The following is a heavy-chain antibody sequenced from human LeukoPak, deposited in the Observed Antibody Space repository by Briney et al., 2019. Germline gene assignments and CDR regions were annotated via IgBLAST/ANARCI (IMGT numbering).Heavy chain of an antibody. CDR2: IYYSGST. V-gene: IGHV4-39*01. J-gene: IGHJ4*02. CDR1: GGSISSSSYY. CDR3: ARQGGVVLAAANYFDY. Sequence: PETLSLTCTVSGGSISSSSYYWGWIRHPPGKGLEWPGRIYYSGSTYYNPSLKGRVTISVDTSKNKFSLKLSSVTAADTAVDYCARQGGVVLAAANYFDYWGQGTLVTVSS. D-gene: IGHD6-13*01.